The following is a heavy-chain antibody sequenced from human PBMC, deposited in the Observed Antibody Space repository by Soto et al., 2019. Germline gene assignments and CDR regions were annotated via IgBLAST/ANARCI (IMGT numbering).Heavy chain of an antibody. CDR3: ARVIGGLYSFGY. V-gene: IGHV1-3*01. D-gene: IGHD3-16*02. CDR1: GYTFTSYA. J-gene: IGHJ4*02. CDR2: INAGNGNT. Sequence: ASVKVSCKASGYTFTSYAMHWVRQAPGQRLEWMGWINAGNGNTKYSQKFQGRVTITRDTSASTAYMELSSLRSEDTAVYYCARVIGGLYSFGYWGQGTVVTDSS.